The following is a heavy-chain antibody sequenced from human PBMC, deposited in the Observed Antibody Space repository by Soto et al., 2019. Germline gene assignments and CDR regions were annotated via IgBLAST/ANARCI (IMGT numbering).Heavy chain of an antibody. CDR3: ARDQLEGNWFDP. D-gene: IGHD1-1*01. J-gene: IGHJ5*02. CDR2: IYHSGST. V-gene: IGHV4-30-2*01. CDR1: GGSISRGVYS. Sequence: SETLSLTCAVSGGSISRGVYSWNWIRQPPGKGLEWIGYIYHSGSTLYNPSLKSRVTISVDKSKNQFSLKLSSVTAADTAVYYCARDQLEGNWFDPWGQGTLVTVSS.